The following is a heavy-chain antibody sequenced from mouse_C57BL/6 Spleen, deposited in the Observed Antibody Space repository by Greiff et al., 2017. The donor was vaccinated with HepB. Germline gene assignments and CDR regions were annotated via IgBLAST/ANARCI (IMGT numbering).Heavy chain of an antibody. V-gene: IGHV1-66*01. CDR2: IYPGSGNT. D-gene: IGHD1-1*01. CDR3: ARCYGSRDWYFDV. CDR1: GYSFTSYY. J-gene: IGHJ1*03. Sequence: VQLQQSGPELVKPGASVKISCKASGYSFTSYYIHWVKQRPGQGLEWIGWIYPGSGNTKYNEKFKGKATLTADTSSSTAYMQLSSLTSEDSAVYYCARCYGSRDWYFDVWGTGTTVTVSS.